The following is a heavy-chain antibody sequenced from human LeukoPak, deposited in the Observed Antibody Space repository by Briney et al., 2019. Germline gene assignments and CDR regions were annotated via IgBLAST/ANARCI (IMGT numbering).Heavy chain of an antibody. J-gene: IGHJ4*02. CDR2: IDSSSAYI. D-gene: IGHD4-11*01. CDR1: GLRFSSSG. V-gene: IGHV3-21*01. CDR3: ARDTSQSNTVTYFDY. Sequence: GGSLRLSCAASGLRFSSSGMNWVRQAPGKGLEWVSIIDSSSAYIYYADSVKGRFTISRDNAKNSLYLQMNSLRAEDTAVYYCARDTSQSNTVTYFDYWGQGTLVTVSS.